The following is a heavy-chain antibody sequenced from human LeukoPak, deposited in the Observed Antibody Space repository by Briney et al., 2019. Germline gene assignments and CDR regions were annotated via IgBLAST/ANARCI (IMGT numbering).Heavy chain of an antibody. CDR3: ARGWLRSPFDY. J-gene: IGHJ4*02. CDR1: GGSISSYY. V-gene: IGHV4-59*12. Sequence: SETLSLTCTVSGGSISSYYWSWIRQPPGKGLEWIGYIYYSRSTNYNPSLKSRVTISVDTSKNQFSLKLSSVTAADTAVYYCARGWLRSPFDYWGQGTLVTVSS. CDR2: IYYSRST. D-gene: IGHD5-12*01.